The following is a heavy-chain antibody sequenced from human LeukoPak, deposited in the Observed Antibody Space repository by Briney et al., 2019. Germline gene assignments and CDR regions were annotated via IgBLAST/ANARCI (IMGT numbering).Heavy chain of an antibody. CDR1: GFTFSGYV. CDR3: ARGGGWPNDAFDI. V-gene: IGHV3-21*01. D-gene: IGHD6-19*01. CDR2: ITFSSSHI. Sequence: PGGSLRLSCAASGFTFSGYVMTWVRQAPGKGLECVSSITFSSSHIYYADSVKGRFTISRDNTKDSLYLQMNSLRADDTAVYYCARGGGWPNDAFDIWGQGTMVTVSS. J-gene: IGHJ3*02.